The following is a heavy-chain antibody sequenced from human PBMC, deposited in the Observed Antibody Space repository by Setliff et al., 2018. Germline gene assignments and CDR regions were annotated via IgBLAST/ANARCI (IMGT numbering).Heavy chain of an antibody. J-gene: IGHJ6*03. CDR2: IYIGGSA. CDR3: AREQWLDPPGYYYTDV. D-gene: IGHD6-19*01. V-gene: IGHV4-4*07. CDR1: GGSISSYY. Sequence: SETLSLTCTVSGGSISSYYWSWIRQPAGKGLEWIGHIYIGGSANYNPSLKSRVTMSIDTSKNQFSLKLNSVTAADMAVYYCAREQWLDPPGYYYTDVWAKGTTVTVA.